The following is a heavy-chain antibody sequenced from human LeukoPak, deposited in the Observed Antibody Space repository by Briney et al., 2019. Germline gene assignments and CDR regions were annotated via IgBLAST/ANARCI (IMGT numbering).Heavy chain of an antibody. D-gene: IGHD5-12*01. Sequence: SETLSLTCTVSGDSISRYYWSWIRQPPGEGLEWIGYIYYTGTTNYNPSLKSRVTITVDTSKNQFSLRLSSVTAADTAVYYCARVVVATAMIFFDYWGQGTQVTVSS. CDR1: GDSISRYY. CDR3: ARVVVATAMIFFDY. J-gene: IGHJ4*02. CDR2: IYYTGTT. V-gene: IGHV4-59*01.